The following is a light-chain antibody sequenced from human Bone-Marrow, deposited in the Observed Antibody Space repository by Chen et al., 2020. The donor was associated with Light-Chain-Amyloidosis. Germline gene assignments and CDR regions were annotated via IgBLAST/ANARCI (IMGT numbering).Light chain of an antibody. J-gene: IGLJ2*01. CDR3: QSADSSGTYEVI. CDR1: DLPTKY. Sequence: SYELTHPPSVSVSPGQTARITCSGDDLPTKYAYWYQQKPGQAPVLVIHRDTERPSGILERFSGSSSGTTATLTISGVQAEDEADYHGQSADSSGTYEVIFGGGTKLTVL. CDR2: RDT. V-gene: IGLV3-25*03.